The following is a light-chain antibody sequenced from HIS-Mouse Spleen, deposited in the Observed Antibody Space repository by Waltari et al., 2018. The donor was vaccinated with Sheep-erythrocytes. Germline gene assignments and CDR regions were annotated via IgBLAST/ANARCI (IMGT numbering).Light chain of an antibody. CDR3: QAWDSSTAWNVV. CDR1: ALPKKY. CDR2: QDS. Sequence: SYELTQPPSVSVSPGQTARITCSGDALPKKYAYWYQQKSGQAPVLVIYQDSKRPSGIPERVSGSNSGNTATLTISGTQAMDEADYYCQAWDSSTAWNVVFGGGTKLTVL. J-gene: IGLJ2*01. V-gene: IGLV3-1*01.